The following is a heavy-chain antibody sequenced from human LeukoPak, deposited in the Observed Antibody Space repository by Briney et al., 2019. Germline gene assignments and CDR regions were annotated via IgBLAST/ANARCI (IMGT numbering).Heavy chain of an antibody. Sequence: SETLSLTCTVSGASISSRYWSWIRQPPGKGLEWIGNIAYTGSTNYNPSPKSRVTISVDTSRNQFSLKLSSVTAADTAVYFCARYYYGSGSYYNVAWFDPWGQGTLVTVSS. V-gene: IGHV4-59*11. J-gene: IGHJ5*02. CDR2: IAYTGST. CDR3: ARYYYGSGSYYNVAWFDP. D-gene: IGHD3-10*01. CDR1: GASISSRY.